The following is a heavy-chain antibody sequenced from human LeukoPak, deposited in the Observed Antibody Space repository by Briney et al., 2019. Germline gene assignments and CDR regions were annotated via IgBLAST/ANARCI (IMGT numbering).Heavy chain of an antibody. J-gene: IGHJ4*02. CDR2: INPNSGGT. Sequence: ASVKVSCKASGYTVTCYDMHWVRQAPGQGLECMGWINPNSGGTNYAQKFQGRVTMTRDTSISTAYMELSRLRSDDTAVYYCARDRDYGDYVLGYWGQGTLVTVSS. CDR3: ARDRDYGDYVLGY. V-gene: IGHV1-2*02. D-gene: IGHD4-17*01. CDR1: GYTVTCYD.